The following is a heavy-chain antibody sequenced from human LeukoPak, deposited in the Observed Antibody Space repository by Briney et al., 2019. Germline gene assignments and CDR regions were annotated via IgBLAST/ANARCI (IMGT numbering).Heavy chain of an antibody. CDR1: GYTLTELS. Sequence: GASVKVSCKVSGYTLTELSMHWVRQAPGKGLEWMGGFDPEDGETIYAQKFQGRVTMTEDTSTDTAYMELSSLRSEDTAVYYCATQGVVVTAVEIRFDYWGQGTLVTVSS. J-gene: IGHJ4*02. CDR3: ATQGVVVTAVEIRFDY. V-gene: IGHV1-24*01. D-gene: IGHD2-21*02. CDR2: FDPEDGET.